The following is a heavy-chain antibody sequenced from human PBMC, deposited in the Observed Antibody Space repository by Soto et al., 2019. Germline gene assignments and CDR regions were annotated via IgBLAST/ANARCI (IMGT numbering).Heavy chain of an antibody. D-gene: IGHD2-21*01. J-gene: IGHJ4*02. CDR3: ARGRIDCYKSDWDD. Sequence: QVQLVQSGAEVKKPGSSVKVSFKASGGTFSSYTIRWVRPAPGQGLEWRGRIIPILGIANYAQKFQGRVTITEDKSTSTAYMELSSLRSEDTAVYYCARGRIDCYKSDWDDWGQGTLVTVSS. CDR1: GGTFSSYT. CDR2: IIPILGIA. V-gene: IGHV1-69*02.